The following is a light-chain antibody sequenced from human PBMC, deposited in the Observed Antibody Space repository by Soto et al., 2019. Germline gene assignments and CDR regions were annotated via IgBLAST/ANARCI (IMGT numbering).Light chain of an antibody. Sequence: QSALTQPPSAPGSPGQSVTISCTGTSSDVGGYNYVSWYQQHPGKAPKLMIYEVSKRPSGVPDRFSGSKSGNTASLTVSGLQAEDDADYYCSSYAGSNMVVFGGGTKLTVL. V-gene: IGLV2-8*01. CDR2: EVS. J-gene: IGLJ2*01. CDR3: SSYAGSNMVV. CDR1: SSDVGGYNY.